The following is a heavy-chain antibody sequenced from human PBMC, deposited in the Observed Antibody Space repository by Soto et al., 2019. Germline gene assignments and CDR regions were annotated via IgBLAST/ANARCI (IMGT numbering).Heavy chain of an antibody. J-gene: IGHJ4*02. Sequence: QVQLVQSGAEVKKPGASVKVSCKASGYTFTSYDINWVRQATGQGLEWMGWMNPNSGNTGYAQKFQGRVTMTRNTSISTDYMELSSLRSEDTAVYYCARGRESIVVVTATLLDYWGQGTLVTVSS. CDR3: ARGRESIVVVTATLLDY. D-gene: IGHD2-21*02. CDR1: GYTFTSYD. CDR2: MNPNSGNT. V-gene: IGHV1-8*01.